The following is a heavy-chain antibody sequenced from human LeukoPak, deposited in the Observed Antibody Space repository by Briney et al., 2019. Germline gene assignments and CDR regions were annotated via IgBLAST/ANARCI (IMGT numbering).Heavy chain of an antibody. CDR1: GGSISSYY. CDR3: ASGQLWVYRFDY. V-gene: IGHV4-59*08. CDR2: IYYSGST. D-gene: IGHD5-18*01. J-gene: IGHJ4*02. Sequence: SDTLSLTCTVSGGSISSYYWSWIRQPPGKGLEWIGYIYYSGSTNYNPSLKSRVTISVDTSNNQFSLKLSSVTAADTAVYYCASGQLWVYRFDYWGQGTLVTVSS.